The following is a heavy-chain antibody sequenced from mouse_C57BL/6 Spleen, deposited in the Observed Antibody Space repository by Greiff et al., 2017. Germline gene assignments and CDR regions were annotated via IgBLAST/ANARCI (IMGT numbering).Heavy chain of an antibody. D-gene: IGHD1-1*01. J-gene: IGHJ4*01. CDR3: ARWVTTVENAMDY. CDR1: GYTFTSYW. Sequence: VQLQQSGAELAKPGASVKLSCKASGYTFTSYWMHWVKQRPGQGLEWIGYINPSSGYTKYNQKFKDKATLTADKSSSTAYMQLSSLTYEDSAVYYCARWVTTVENAMDYWGQGTSVTVSS. CDR2: INPSSGYT. V-gene: IGHV1-7*01.